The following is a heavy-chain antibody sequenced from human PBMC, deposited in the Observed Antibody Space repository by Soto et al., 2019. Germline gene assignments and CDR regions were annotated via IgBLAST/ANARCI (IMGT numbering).Heavy chain of an antibody. J-gene: IGHJ2*01. CDR1: GGSISSGGYS. CDR3: ARESRSSRFDSSGYSQFWFFDL. V-gene: IGHV4-30-2*01. CDR2: IYQSGST. Sequence: QLQLQESGSGLVKPSQTLSLTCAVSGGSISSGGYSWSWNRQPPGKGLEWIGYIYQSGSTYYNPSLKSRVTISVDWSKNQFALELSSVTAADTAVYYCARESRSSRFDSSGYSQFWFFDLWGRGTLVTVSS. D-gene: IGHD3-22*01.